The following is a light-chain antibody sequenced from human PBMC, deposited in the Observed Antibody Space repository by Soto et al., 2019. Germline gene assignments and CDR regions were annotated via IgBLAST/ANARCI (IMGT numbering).Light chain of an antibody. J-gene: IGKJ1*01. CDR2: AAS. CDR3: QQAYSTPWT. V-gene: IGKV1-39*01. Sequence: DIQMSQSPSSLSASIGDRVTITCRASQSISSDLNWYQQKVGKAPDLLIYAASSLQSGVPSRFSVGGSGTDFTLTISSLQPEDFATYFSQQAYSTPWTFGQGTKVEIK. CDR1: QSISSD.